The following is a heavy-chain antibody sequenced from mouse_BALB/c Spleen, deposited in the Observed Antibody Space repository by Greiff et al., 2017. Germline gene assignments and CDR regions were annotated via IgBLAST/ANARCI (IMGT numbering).Heavy chain of an antibody. CDR3: ARRGITTVVADY. CDR2: IYPGDGDT. V-gene: IGHV1-87*01. D-gene: IGHD1-1*01. Sequence: VQLQQSGAELARPGASVKLSCKASGYTFTSYWMQWVKQRPGQGLEWIGAIYPGDGDTRYTQKFKGKATLTADKSSSTAYMQLSSLASEDSAVYYCARRGITTVVADYWGQGTTLTVSS. J-gene: IGHJ2*01. CDR1: GYTFTSYW.